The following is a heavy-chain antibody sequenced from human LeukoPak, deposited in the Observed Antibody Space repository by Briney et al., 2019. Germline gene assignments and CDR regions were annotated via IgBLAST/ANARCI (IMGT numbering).Heavy chain of an antibody. D-gene: IGHD1/OR15-1a*01. CDR3: ARHPYNWNNENAFDI. CDR1: GGSISSYY. V-gene: IGHV4-59*08. Sequence: SETLSLTCTVSGGSISSYYWSWIRQPPGKGLEWIGYIYYSGSTNYNPSLKSRVTISVDTSKNQFSLKLSSVIAADTAVYYCARHPYNWNNENAFDIWGQGTMVTVSS. CDR2: IYYSGST. J-gene: IGHJ3*02.